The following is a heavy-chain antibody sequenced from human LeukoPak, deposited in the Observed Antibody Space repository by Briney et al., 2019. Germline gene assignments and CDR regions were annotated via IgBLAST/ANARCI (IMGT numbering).Heavy chain of an antibody. CDR3: AKDTTAWWYHRAYMNV. D-gene: IGHD2-15*01. CDR1: GFTFSSYA. J-gene: IGHJ6*03. CDR2: ISGSGDTT. V-gene: IGHV3-23*01. Sequence: GGSLRLSCAASGFTFSSYAMSWVRQAPGGGLEWVSAISGSGDTTYHADSVKGRFTISRDNSENRLSLQMDSLRAEDTAVYFCAKDTTAWWYHRAYMNVWGKGTTVTVSS.